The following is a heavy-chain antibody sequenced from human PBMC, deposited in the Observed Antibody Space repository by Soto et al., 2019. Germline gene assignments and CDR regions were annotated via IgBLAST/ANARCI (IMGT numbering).Heavy chain of an antibody. Sequence: ASVKVSCKASGYTFTSYGISWVRQAPGQGLEWMGWISAYNGNTNYAQKLQGRVTMTTDTSTSTAYMELRSLRSDDTAVYYCARGYCSGGSCYGHNYYYYGMDVCGQGTTVTVSS. CDR1: GYTFTSYG. CDR3: ARGYCSGGSCYGHNYYYYGMDV. V-gene: IGHV1-18*01. CDR2: ISAYNGNT. D-gene: IGHD2-15*01. J-gene: IGHJ6*02.